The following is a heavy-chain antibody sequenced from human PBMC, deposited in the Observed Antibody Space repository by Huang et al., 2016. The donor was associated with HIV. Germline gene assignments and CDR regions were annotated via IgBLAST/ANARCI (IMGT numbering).Heavy chain of an antibody. CDR1: GFNFNNYD. CDR3: ARARGFLYDSTGYYSRYYFDS. CDR2: RNPKRGNT. J-gene: IGHJ4*02. D-gene: IGHD3-22*01. Sequence: QVQLVQSGAEVKKPGASVKVSCKASGFNFNNYDFNWVRQASGQGLEWMGWRNPKRGNTGDAQKFQGRGTITRNTSITTAYMELRSLRSEDTAVYYCARARGFLYDSTGYYSRYYFDSWGQGTLVTISS. V-gene: IGHV1-8*03.